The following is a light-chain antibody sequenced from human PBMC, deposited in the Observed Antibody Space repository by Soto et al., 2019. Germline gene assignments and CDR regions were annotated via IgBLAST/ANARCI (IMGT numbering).Light chain of an antibody. J-gene: IGKJ5*01. Sequence: IRLPHSPSSLSASVGDRVTITCRSSQGISSYLAWYQQKPGKAHKLLIYAASTLQSGVPSRFSGSGSGTDFTLTISSLQAEDFASYYCQQLNSYPITFGQGTRLEI. CDR1: QGISSY. CDR3: QQLNSYPIT. V-gene: IGKV1-9*01. CDR2: AAS.